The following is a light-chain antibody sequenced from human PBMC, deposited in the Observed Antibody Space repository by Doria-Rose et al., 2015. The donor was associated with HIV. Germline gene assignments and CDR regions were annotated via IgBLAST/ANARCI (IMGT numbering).Light chain of an antibody. Sequence: DIRLTQSPESLGMSLGERATPNCKSNQSLLYTSKNYLAWYQQKPGQPPKLLIYWASTRQSVVTARFSGSGSGTDFTLTISSLEAEGVAVYYCQQYYDTPSFGPGTTVDIK. CDR3: QQYYDTPS. CDR2: WAS. V-gene: IGKV4-1*01. CDR1: QSLLYTSKNY. J-gene: IGKJ3*01.